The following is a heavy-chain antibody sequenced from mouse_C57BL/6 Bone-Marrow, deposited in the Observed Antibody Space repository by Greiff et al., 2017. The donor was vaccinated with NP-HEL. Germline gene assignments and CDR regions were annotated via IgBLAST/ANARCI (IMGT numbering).Heavy chain of an antibody. V-gene: IGHV1-54*01. CDR3: ARWLLPFYYFDY. D-gene: IGHD2-3*01. J-gene: IGHJ2*01. Sequence: QVQLQQSGAELVRPGTSVKVSCKASGYAFTNYLIEWVKQRPGQGLEWIGVINPGSGGTNYNEKFKGKATLTADKSSSTAYMQLSSLTSEDSAVYFCARWLLPFYYFDYWGQGTTLTVSS. CDR1: GYAFTNYL. CDR2: INPGSGGT.